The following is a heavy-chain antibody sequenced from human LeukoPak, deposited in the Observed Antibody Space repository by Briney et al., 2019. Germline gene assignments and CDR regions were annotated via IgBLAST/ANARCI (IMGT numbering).Heavy chain of an antibody. CDR2: IYYSGST. J-gene: IGHJ5*02. D-gene: IGHD5-12*01. Sequence: SETLSLTCTASGGSISSSSYYWGWIRQPPGKGLEWIGSIYYSGSTYYNPSLKSRVTISVDMSKNQFSLKLSSVTAADTAVYYCARKRGYSGYDYHNWFDPWGQGTLVTVSS. CDR3: ARKRGYSGYDYHNWFDP. CDR1: GGSISSSSYY. V-gene: IGHV4-39*01.